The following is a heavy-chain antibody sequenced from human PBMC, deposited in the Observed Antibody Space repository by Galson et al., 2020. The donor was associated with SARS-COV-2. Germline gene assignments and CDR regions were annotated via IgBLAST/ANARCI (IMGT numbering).Heavy chain of an antibody. CDR2: IYYSGST. CDR1: GGSISSYY. Sequence: SQTLSLTCTVSGGSISSYYWSWIRQPPGKGLEWIGYIYYSGSTNYNPSLKSRVTISVDTSKNQFSLKLSSVTAADTAVYYCARDPYYDSSGYRIDAFDIWGQGTMVTVSS. D-gene: IGHD3-22*01. J-gene: IGHJ3*02. CDR3: ARDPYYDSSGYRIDAFDI. V-gene: IGHV4-59*01.